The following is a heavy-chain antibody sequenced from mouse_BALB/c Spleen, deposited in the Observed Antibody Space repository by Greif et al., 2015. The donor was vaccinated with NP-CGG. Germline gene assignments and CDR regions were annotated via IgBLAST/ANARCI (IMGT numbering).Heavy chain of an antibody. Sequence: QVQLQQSGAELAKPGASVKMSCKASGCTFTSYWMHWVKQRPGQGLEWIGYINPSTGYTEYNQKFKDKATLTADKSSSAAYMQLSSLTSEDSAVYYCARDYDYWYFDVWGAATAVTVSS. J-gene: IGHJ1*01. V-gene: IGHV1-7*01. CDR1: GCTFTSYW. D-gene: IGHD2-4*01. CDR3: ARDYDYWYFDV. CDR2: INPSTGYT.